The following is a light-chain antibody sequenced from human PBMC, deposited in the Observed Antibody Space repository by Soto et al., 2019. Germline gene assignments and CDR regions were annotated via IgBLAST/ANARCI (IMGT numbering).Light chain of an antibody. CDR3: QQFGNSPYT. J-gene: IGKJ2*01. CDR1: QTVSSTY. Sequence: EIVLTQSPGTLSLSPGEGATLSCRASQTVSSTYLAWYQQKPGRAPSLLIHGAYTRAAGIPDRFSASGSGTHFTLTINRLEPEDFAVYFCQQFGNSPYTFGQGTTVEIK. CDR2: GAY. V-gene: IGKV3-20*01.